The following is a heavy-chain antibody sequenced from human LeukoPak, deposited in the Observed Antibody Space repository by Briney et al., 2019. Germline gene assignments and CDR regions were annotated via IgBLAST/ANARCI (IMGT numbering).Heavy chain of an antibody. CDR3: ARNPKDIVVVPAAWFDY. CDR1: GGSFSGYY. Sequence: SETLSLTCAVYGGSFSGYYWSWIRQPPGKGLEWIGYIYYSGSTNYNPSLKSRVTISVDTSKNQFSLKLSSVTAADTAVYYCARNPKDIVVVPAAWFDYWGQGTLVTVSS. D-gene: IGHD2-2*01. V-gene: IGHV4-59*01. J-gene: IGHJ4*02. CDR2: IYYSGST.